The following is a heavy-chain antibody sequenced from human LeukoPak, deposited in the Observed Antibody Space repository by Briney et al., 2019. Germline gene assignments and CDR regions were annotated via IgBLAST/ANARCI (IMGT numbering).Heavy chain of an antibody. V-gene: IGHV4-38-2*02. J-gene: IGHJ4*02. CDR3: ARSKGNSGYDYHFDY. Sequence: SETLSLTCTVSGYSISSGYYWGWIRQPPGKGLEWIGEINHSGSTNYNPSLKSRVTISVDTSKNQFSLKLSSVTAADTAVYYCARSKGNSGYDYHFDYWGQGTLVTVSS. CDR1: GYSISSGYY. CDR2: INHSGST. D-gene: IGHD5-12*01.